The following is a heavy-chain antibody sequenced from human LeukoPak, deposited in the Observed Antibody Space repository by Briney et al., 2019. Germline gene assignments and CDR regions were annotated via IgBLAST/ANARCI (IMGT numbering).Heavy chain of an antibody. CDR3: ATEVDSPPDY. CDR1: GFTFSSYA. CDR2: FSGSGGST. D-gene: IGHD3-9*01. J-gene: IGHJ4*02. V-gene: IGHV3-23*01. Sequence: GGSLRLSCAASGFTFSSYAMSWVRQAPGKGLEWVSAFSGSGGSTYYADSVKGRFTISRDNAKNSLYLQMNSLRAEDTAVYYCATEVDSPPDYWGQGTLVTVSS.